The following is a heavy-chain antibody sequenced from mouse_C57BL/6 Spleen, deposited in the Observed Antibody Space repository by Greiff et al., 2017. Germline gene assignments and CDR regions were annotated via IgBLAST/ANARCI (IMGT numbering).Heavy chain of an antibody. CDR1: GYTFTSYW. V-gene: IGHV1-50*01. CDR2: IDPSDSYT. CDR3: ARRGSYYGSSCYAMDY. J-gene: IGHJ4*01. Sequence: QVQLQQPGAELVKPGASVKLSCKASGYTFTSYWMQWVKQRPGQGLEWIGEIDPSDSYTNYNQKFKGKATLTVDTSSSTAYMQLSSLTSEDSAVYSCARRGSYYGSSCYAMDYWGQGTSVTVSS. D-gene: IGHD1-1*01.